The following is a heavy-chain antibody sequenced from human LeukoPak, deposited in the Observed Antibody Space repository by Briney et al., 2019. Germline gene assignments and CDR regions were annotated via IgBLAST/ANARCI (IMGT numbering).Heavy chain of an antibody. V-gene: IGHV3-74*01. D-gene: IGHD6-19*01. Sequence: GSLTLSCAASGFTFSKYWMRWVRQPPGKGLESVSRINTDGTVTTYADSVKGRFTVSRDNADNPMFLQMNSVRDEDMAVYYCATKQWLAPPPDSWGQGTPVTVSS. J-gene: IGHJ4*02. CDR3: ATKQWLAPPPDS. CDR2: INTDGTVT. CDR1: GFTFSKYW.